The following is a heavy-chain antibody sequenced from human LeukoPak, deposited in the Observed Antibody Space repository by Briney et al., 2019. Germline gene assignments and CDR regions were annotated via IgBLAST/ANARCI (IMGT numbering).Heavy chain of an antibody. CDR2: ISSSGSTI. CDR3: AAAYCGGDCYFPGGY. V-gene: IGHV3-48*03. CDR1: GFTVSSNY. Sequence: GGSLRLSCAASGFTVSSNYMHWVRQAPGKGLEWVSYISSSGSTIYYADSVKGRFTISRDNAKNSLYLQMNSLRAEDTAVYYCAAAYCGGDCYFPGGYWGQGTLVTVSS. J-gene: IGHJ4*02. D-gene: IGHD2-21*02.